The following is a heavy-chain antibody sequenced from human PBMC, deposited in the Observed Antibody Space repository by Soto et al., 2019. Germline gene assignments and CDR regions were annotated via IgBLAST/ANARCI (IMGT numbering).Heavy chain of an antibody. V-gene: IGHV1-2*02. CDR3: ARELDCTNGVCFHNDAFDI. J-gene: IGHJ3*02. Sequence: QVQLVQSGAEVKKPGASVKVSCKASGYTFTGYYMHWVRQAPGQGLEWMGWINPNSGGTNYAQKFQGRVTMTRDTSISTAYMELSRLRSDDTAVYYCARELDCTNGVCFHNDAFDIWGQGTMVTVSS. D-gene: IGHD2-8*01. CDR1: GYTFTGYY. CDR2: INPNSGGT.